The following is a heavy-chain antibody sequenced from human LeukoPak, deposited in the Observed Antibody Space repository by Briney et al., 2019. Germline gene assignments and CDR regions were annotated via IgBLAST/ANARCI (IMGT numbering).Heavy chain of an antibody. CDR2: ISWNSGSI. D-gene: IGHD5-18*01. CDR1: GFTFDDYA. CDR3: AKDKSGYSYGRFDY. V-gene: IGHV3-9*01. J-gene: IGHJ4*02. Sequence: GGSLRLSCAASGFTFDDYAMPWVRQAPGKGLEWVSGISWNSGSIGYADSVKGRFTISRDNAKNSLYLQMNSLRAENTALYYCAKDKSGYSYGRFDYWGQGTLVTVSS.